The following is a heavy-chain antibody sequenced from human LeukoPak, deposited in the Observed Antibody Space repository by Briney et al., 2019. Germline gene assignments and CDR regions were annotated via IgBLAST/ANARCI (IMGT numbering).Heavy chain of an antibody. CDR2: IKQDGSEK. V-gene: IGHV3-7*05. J-gene: IGHJ4*02. D-gene: IGHD2-2*01. Sequence: GGSLRLSCAASGFTFSSYWMSWVRRAPGKGLEWVANIKQDGSEKYYVDSVKGRFTISRDNAKNPLYLQMNSLRAEDTAVYYCAREDCSSTSCYFGSSGFDYWGQGTLVTVSS. CDR3: AREDCSSTSCYFGSSGFDY. CDR1: GFTFSSYW.